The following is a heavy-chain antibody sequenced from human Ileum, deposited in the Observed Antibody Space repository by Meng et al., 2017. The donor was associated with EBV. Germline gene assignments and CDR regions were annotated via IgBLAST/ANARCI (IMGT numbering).Heavy chain of an antibody. CDR3: ARVMRRVNYNSGWYAKF. V-gene: IGHV4-34*01. D-gene: IGHD6-19*01. CDR1: GGSFSGYY. CDR2: SNYAGST. Sequence: QVALQAWGAGLVKSSETPSLPCAVYGGSFSGYYWTWIRQAPGRGLEWIGESNYAGSTNYNPSLKSRVTISVDTSKKQFSLNLTSVTAADTAVYYCARVMRRVNYNSGWYAKFWGQGNLVTVSS. J-gene: IGHJ4*02.